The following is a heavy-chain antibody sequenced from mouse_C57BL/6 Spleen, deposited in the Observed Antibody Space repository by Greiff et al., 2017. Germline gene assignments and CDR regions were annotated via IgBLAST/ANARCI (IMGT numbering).Heavy chain of an antibody. V-gene: IGHV1-62-2*01. D-gene: IGHD2-4*01. J-gene: IGHJ1*03. CDR3: ARHGIYYDYDTRYFDV. CDR1: GYTFTEYT. CDR2: FYPGSGSI. Sequence: QVQLKESGAELVKPVASVKLSCKASGYTFTEYTIHWVKQRSGQGLEWIGWFYPGSGSIKYNEKFKDKATLTADKSSSTVYMELSRLTSEDSAVYFCARHGIYYDYDTRYFDVWGTGTTVTVSS.